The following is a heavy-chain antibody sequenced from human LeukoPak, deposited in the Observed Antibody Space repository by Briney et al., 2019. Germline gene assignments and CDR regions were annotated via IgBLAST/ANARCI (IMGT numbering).Heavy chain of an antibody. D-gene: IGHD6-19*01. V-gene: IGHV1-24*01. J-gene: IGHJ4*02. CDR3: ASFSGWSQGRRVY. CDR2: FDPEDGET. Sequence: ASVKVSCKVSGYTLTELSMHWVRQAPGKRLEWMGGFDPEDGETIYAQKFQGRVTMTEDTSTDTAYMELSSLRSEDTAVYYCASFSGWSQGRRVYWGQGTLVTVSS. CDR1: GYTLTELS.